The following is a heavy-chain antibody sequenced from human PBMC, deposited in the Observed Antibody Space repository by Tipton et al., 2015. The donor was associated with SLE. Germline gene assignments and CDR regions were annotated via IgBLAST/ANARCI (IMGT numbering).Heavy chain of an antibody. D-gene: IGHD4-17*01. CDR3: ARQPGDYVSIDAFDI. CDR1: GYRFTSYW. J-gene: IGHJ3*02. V-gene: IGHV5-51*01. CDR2: IYPGDSDT. Sequence: QSGAEVKKPGESLKISCKGSGYRFTSYWIGWVRQMPGKGLEWMGFIYPGDSDTRYSPSFQGQVTISADKSISTAYLQWSSLKASDTAMYYCARQPGDYVSIDAFDIWGQGTMVTVSS.